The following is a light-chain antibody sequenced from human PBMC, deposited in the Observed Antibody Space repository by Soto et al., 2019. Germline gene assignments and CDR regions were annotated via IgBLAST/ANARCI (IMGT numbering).Light chain of an antibody. Sequence: QSVLTQPPSASGTPGQRVTISCSGSSSNIGTNFVYWYQQLPGTAPKLLIFSNAQRPSGVPDRFSGSRSGTSASLAFSGLRSEDEADYYCAAWDDSLSGWVFGGGTKLTVL. CDR2: SNA. J-gene: IGLJ3*02. CDR3: AAWDDSLSGWV. CDR1: SSNIGTNF. V-gene: IGLV1-47*02.